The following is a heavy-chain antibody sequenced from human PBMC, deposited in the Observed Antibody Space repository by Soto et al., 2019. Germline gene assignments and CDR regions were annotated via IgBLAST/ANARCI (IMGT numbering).Heavy chain of an antibody. V-gene: IGHV1-18*01. CDR2: ISTYNGNT. CDR3: VRVREFLQWFDP. J-gene: IGHJ5*02. CDR1: GYTFTRYG. Sequence: QVQLVQSGAEVKKPGASVKVSCKASGYTFTRYGISWVRQAPGQGLEWMGWISTYNGNTNFAQKFQGRVTMTTDTSTNTAYMELRSLRSDDTAVYYCVRVREFLQWFDPWGQGTLVTVSS. D-gene: IGHD2-21*01.